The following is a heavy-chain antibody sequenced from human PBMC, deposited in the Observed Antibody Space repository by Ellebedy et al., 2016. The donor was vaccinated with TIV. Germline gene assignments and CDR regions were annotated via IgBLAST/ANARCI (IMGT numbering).Heavy chain of an antibody. CDR3: ARGDLEEGQTVTRVRRFDY. CDR2: IKHSGST. V-gene: IGHV4-34*01. D-gene: IGHD4-17*01. Sequence: SETLSLXCAVYGGSFNGYYWSWIRPPPGKGLELIGEIKHSGSTNYAPSLKSRGTISADTSKNQLSLKLTSMIAADTAIYYCARGDLEEGQTVTRVRRFDYWGQGTLVAVSS. CDR1: GGSFNGYY. J-gene: IGHJ4*02.